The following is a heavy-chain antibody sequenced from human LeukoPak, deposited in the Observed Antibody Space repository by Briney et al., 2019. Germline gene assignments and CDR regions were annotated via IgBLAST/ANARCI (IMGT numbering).Heavy chain of an antibody. CDR1: GGSISSYY. V-gene: IGHV4-59*01. CDR2: IYYSGST. D-gene: IGHD4-17*01. CDR3: ARGRYGDYDDY. Sequence: SETLSLTCTVSGGSISSYYWSWIRQPPGKGLEWIGYIYYSGSTNYNPSLKSRVTISVDTSKNQFSLKLSSVSAADTAVYYCARGRYGDYDDYWGQGTLVTVSS. J-gene: IGHJ4*02.